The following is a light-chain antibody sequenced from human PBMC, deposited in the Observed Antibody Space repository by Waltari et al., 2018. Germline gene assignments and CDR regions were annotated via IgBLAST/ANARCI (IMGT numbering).Light chain of an antibody. Sequence: QSVPTQPPPVPGAPGQSVTISCTGGISNIGAGYHVHWYQQLPGTAPNLLIYGNSNRPSGVPAPLTRSKSGTSASLAITGLQAEDEADYYCQSYDSSLSDYVFGTGTKVTVL. J-gene: IGLJ1*01. CDR2: GNS. V-gene: IGLV1-40*01. CDR1: ISNIGAGYH. CDR3: QSYDSSLSDYV.